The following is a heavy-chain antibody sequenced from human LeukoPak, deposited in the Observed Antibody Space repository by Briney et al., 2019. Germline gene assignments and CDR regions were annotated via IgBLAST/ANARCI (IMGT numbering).Heavy chain of an antibody. CDR2: ISYDGSNE. V-gene: IGHV3-30*03. CDR1: GFTFSSYG. J-gene: IGHJ5*02. Sequence: GRSLRLSCAASGFTFSSYGMHWVRQAPGKGLEWVALISYDGSNEYYADSVRGRFTISRDNSKFTLYMRMNSLRAEDTAVYYCAREEYSGSYYNWFDPWGQGTLVTVSS. D-gene: IGHD1-26*01. CDR3: AREEYSGSYYNWFDP.